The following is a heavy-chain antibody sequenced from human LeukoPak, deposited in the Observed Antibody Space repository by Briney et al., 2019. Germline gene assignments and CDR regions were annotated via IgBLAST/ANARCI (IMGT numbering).Heavy chain of an antibody. CDR3: ASRQAYYDILTGHMPYLAGMDV. CDR2: INPNSGGT. D-gene: IGHD3-9*01. J-gene: IGHJ6*02. CDR1: GYTFTGYY. Sequence: ASVKVSCKASGYTFTGYYMHWVRQAPGQGLEWMGWINPNSGGTNYAQKFQGRVTMTRDTSISTAYMELSRLRSDDTAVYYCASRQAYYDILTGHMPYLAGMDVWGQGTTVTVSS. V-gene: IGHV1-2*02.